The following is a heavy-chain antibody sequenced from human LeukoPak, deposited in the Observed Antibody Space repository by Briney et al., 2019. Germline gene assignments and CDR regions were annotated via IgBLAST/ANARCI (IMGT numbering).Heavy chain of an antibody. CDR2: IYYSGST. CDR1: GGSISSYY. J-gene: IGHJ2*01. V-gene: IGHV4-59*06. Sequence: SETLSLTCTVSGGSISSYYWSWIRQPPGKGLEWIGYIYYSGSTYYNPSLKSRVTISVDTSKNQFSLKLSSVTAADTAVYYCARVLGYLEWYFDLWGRGTLVTVSS. CDR3: ARVLGYLEWYFDL. D-gene: IGHD1-1*01.